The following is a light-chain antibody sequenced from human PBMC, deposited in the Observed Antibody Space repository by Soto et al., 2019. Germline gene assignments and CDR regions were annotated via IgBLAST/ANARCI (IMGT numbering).Light chain of an antibody. CDR2: DAS. CDR3: QQYGTTRIT. Sequence: TPSTPPLSFSPRETAPHPCRASQSVSSYLAWYQQKPGQAPRLLIYDASNRATGIPDRFSGSGSETDFTLTISRLEPEDFAVYYCQQYGTTRITFGHGTRLEVK. J-gene: IGKJ5*01. V-gene: IGKV3-11*01. CDR1: QSVSSY.